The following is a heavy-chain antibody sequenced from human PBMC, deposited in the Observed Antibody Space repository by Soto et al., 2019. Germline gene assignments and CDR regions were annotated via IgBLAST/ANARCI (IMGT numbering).Heavy chain of an antibody. CDR2: MNPNSGDT. J-gene: IGHJ4*02. CDR1: GYTFTNYH. V-gene: IGHV1-8*01. D-gene: IGHD6-13*01. CDR3: ARGGGGRWYSGDY. Sequence: QVQLVQSGAEVKKPGASVKVSCKASGYTFTNYHIHWVRQATGQGLEWMGWMNPNSGDTGYAQKFQGRAPMTRDTSITAAYRGLSGLRSEDTAVYYCARGGGGRWYSGDYWGQGTLVTVSS.